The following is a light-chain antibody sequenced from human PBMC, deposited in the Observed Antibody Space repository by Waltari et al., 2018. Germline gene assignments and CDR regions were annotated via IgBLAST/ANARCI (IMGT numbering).Light chain of an antibody. J-gene: IGKJ4*01. V-gene: IGKV3-20*01. CDR1: QTINNNF. Sequence: IVLTQSPDTLSLSPGQRATLSCRASQTINNNFLVWYQQKPGQAPRLIIHGASSRATGFPDRFSGSGSGTDFTLTINSLKPEDSAVYYCQQYDGSVLTFGGGTKVEI. CDR3: QQYDGSVLT. CDR2: GAS.